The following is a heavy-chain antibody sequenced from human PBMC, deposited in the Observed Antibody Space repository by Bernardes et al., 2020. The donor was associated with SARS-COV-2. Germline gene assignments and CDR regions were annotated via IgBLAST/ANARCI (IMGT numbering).Heavy chain of an antibody. Sequence: ASVKVSCKASGYTFSAYYIHWLRQAPGQGFEWMGWISPKSGATNYAQKFQGRVTMTRDTAISTEYMQLSRLTSDDTVVYYCARTFYYDRGGDSVFDQWGQGTLVSVSS. J-gene: IGHJ4*02. CDR3: ARTFYYDRGGDSVFDQ. CDR1: GYTFSAYY. D-gene: IGHD2-21*01. CDR2: ISPKSGAT. V-gene: IGHV1-2*02.